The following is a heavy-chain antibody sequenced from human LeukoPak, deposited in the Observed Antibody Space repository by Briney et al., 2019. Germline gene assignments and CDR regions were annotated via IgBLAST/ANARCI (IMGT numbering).Heavy chain of an antibody. D-gene: IGHD1-14*01. J-gene: IGHJ6*03. CDR2: IIPIFGTA. V-gene: IGHV1-69*05. CDR3: ARGPEPYYYYYMDV. Sequence: SVKVSCKASGGTFSSYAISWVRQAPGQGLEWMGRIIPIFGTANYAQKFQGRVTIATDESTSTAYMELSSLRSEDTAVYYCARGPEPYYYYYMDVWGKGTTVTVSS. CDR1: GGTFSSYA.